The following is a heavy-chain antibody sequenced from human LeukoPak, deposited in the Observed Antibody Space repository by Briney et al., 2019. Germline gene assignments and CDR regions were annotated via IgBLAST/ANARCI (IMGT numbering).Heavy chain of an antibody. J-gene: IGHJ4*02. D-gene: IGHD6-19*01. CDR3: ARRAVAASVPFDY. CDR2: IKQDGSEK. CDR1: GFTFSTYW. V-gene: IGHV3-7*01. Sequence: PGXXLRLSCAASGFTFSTYWMSWVRQAPGKGLEWVANIKQDGSEKYYVDSVKGRFTTSRDNAKNSLYLQMNSLRAEDTAVYYCARRAVAASVPFDYWGQGTLVTVSS.